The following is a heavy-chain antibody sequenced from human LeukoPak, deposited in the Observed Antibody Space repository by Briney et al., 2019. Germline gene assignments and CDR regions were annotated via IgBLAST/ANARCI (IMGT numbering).Heavy chain of an antibody. J-gene: IGHJ3*02. CDR3: AGTYCSGGSCPPRSLAFDI. Sequence: SETLSLTCTVSGGSISSSSYYWGWIRQPPRKGLEWIGSIYYSGSTYYNPSLKSRVTISVGTSKNQFSLKLSSVTAADTAVYYCAGTYCSGGSCPPRSLAFDIWGQGTMVTVSS. D-gene: IGHD2-15*01. CDR2: IYYSGST. CDR1: GGSISSSSYY. V-gene: IGHV4-39*07.